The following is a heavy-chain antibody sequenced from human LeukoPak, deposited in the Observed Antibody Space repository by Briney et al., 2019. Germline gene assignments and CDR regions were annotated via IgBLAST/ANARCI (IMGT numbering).Heavy chain of an antibody. D-gene: IGHD3-10*01. J-gene: IGHJ5*02. CDR1: GGSISSYY. V-gene: IGHV4-59*01. CDR2: IYYSGST. CDR3: ARDTNYYGSGSYYIGNWFDP. Sequence: SETLSLTCTVSGGSISSYYWSWIRQPPGKGLEWIGYIYYSGSTNYNPSLKSRVTISVDTSKNQFSLKLSSVTAADTAVCYCARDTNYYGSGSYYIGNWFDPWGQGTLVTVSS.